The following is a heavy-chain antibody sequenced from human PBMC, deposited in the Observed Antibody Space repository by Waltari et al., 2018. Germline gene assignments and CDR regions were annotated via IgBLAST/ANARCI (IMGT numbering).Heavy chain of an antibody. J-gene: IGHJ3*02. CDR2: RWYEGSNK. Sequence: QVQLVESGGGVVQPGRSLRLSCAASGFTFSSYGMHWVRQAPGKGLGLVAVRWYEGSNKYYADSVKGRFTISRDNSKNTLYLQMNSLRAEDTAVYYCARDRGELSGFDAFDIWGQGTMVTVSS. CDR1: GFTFSSYG. D-gene: IGHD1-26*01. V-gene: IGHV3-33*01. CDR3: ARDRGELSGFDAFDI.